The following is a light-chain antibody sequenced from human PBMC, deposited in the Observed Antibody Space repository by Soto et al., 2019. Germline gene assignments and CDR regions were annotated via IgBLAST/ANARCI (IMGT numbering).Light chain of an antibody. V-gene: IGLV2-14*01. CDR2: VVS. CDR3: SSYTSSDTPYV. Sequence: QSALTQPASVSGSPGQSITISCTGTSSDVGGYNYVSWYQQHPDKAPKLMIYVVSNRPSGVSNRFSGSKSGNTASLTISGLQAEDEADYYCSSYTSSDTPYVFELGPRSPS. CDR1: SSDVGGYNY. J-gene: IGLJ1*01.